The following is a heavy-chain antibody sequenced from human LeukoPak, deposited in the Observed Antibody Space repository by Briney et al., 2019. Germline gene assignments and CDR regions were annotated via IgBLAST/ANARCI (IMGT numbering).Heavy chain of an antibody. CDR1: GGTFSSYA. D-gene: IGHD7-27*01. CDR2: IIPIFGIA. CDR3: ARDLGDYYYYGMDV. V-gene: IGHV1-69*10. Sequence: SVKVSCKASGGTFSSYAISWVRQAPGQGLEWMGGIIPIFGIANYAQKIQGRVTITADKSTSTAYMELSSLRSEDTAVYYCARDLGDYYYYGMDVWGQGTTVTVSS. J-gene: IGHJ6*02.